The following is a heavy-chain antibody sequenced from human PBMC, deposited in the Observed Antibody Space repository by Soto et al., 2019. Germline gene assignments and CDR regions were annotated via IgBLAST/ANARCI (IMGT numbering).Heavy chain of an antibody. Sequence: EVQLVQSGGGLVQPGGSLRLSCAASGFTLSNHWMSWVRQAPGKGLEWVANIKDDGSEKYYVDSVKGRFTISRDSAKNSLYLQMNSLRAEDTAVYYCVRNPWGVAGIDHWGQGALVTVSS. CDR3: VRNPWGVAGIDH. V-gene: IGHV3-7*01. CDR1: GFTLSNHW. J-gene: IGHJ4*02. D-gene: IGHD6-19*01. CDR2: IKDDGSEK.